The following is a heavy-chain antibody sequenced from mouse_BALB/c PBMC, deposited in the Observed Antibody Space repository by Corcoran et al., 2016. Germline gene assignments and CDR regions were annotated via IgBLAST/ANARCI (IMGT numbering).Heavy chain of an antibody. J-gene: IGHJ3*01. CDR3: TGLLRLRGWVVY. CDR1: GYTFTDYE. Sequence: QVQLQQSGAELVRPGASVTLSCKASGYTFTDYEMHWVKQTPVHGLEWIGAIDPETGGTAYNQKFKGKATLTADKSASTAYMELRSLTSEDSAVYYCTGLLRLRGWVVYWGQGTLVTVSA. CDR2: IDPETGGT. D-gene: IGHD1-2*01. V-gene: IGHV1-15*01.